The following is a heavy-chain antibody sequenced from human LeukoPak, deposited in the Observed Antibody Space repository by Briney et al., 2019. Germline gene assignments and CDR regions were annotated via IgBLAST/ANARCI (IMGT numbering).Heavy chain of an antibody. V-gene: IGHV4-59*01. CDR2: IYYSGST. D-gene: IGHD1-26*01. CDR3: ARVGNPQWELSHFDY. J-gene: IGHJ4*02. CDR1: GGSISSYY. Sequence: SETLSLTCTVSGGSISSYYWSWIRQPPGKGLEWIGYIYYSGSTNYNPSLKSRVTISVDTSKNQFSLKLSSVTAADTAVYYCARVGNPQWELSHFDYWGQGTLVTVSS.